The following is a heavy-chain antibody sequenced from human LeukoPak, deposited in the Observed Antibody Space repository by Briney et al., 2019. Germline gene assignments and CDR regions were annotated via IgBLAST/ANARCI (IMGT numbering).Heavy chain of an antibody. D-gene: IGHD6-13*01. CDR3: ARVPYSSSWYAGDWFDP. V-gene: IGHV4-39*07. CDR1: GGSISSSSYY. J-gene: IGHJ5*02. Sequence: SETLSLTCTVSGGSISSSSYYWGWIRQPPGKGLEWIGSIYYSGSTYYNPSLKSRVSMSVDTSKNQFSLMLSPVTAADTAVYYCARVPYSSSWYAGDWFDPWGQGTLVTVSS. CDR2: IYYSGST.